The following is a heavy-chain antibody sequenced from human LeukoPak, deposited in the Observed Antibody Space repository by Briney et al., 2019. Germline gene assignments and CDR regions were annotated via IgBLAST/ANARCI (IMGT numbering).Heavy chain of an antibody. J-gene: IGHJ4*02. CDR1: GFLSTRNG. Sequence: PGGSLRPSCVASGFLSTRNGMGWVCQAPGKGLEWVAFIRYDGNTKYYADSVKGRFTISRDNSKNTLYLQLNSLKAEDTAVYDCAKYYYRDYLRNLDVWGQGALVTVSS. V-gene: IGHV3-30*02. CDR3: AKYYYRDYLRNLDV. CDR2: IRYDGNTK. D-gene: IGHD4-17*01.